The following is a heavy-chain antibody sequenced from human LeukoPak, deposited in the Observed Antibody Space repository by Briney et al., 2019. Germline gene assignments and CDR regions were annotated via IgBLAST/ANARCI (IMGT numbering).Heavy chain of an antibody. J-gene: IGHJ4*02. CDR2: ISGSGGST. Sequence: GGSLRLSCAASGFTFSSYAMSWVRQAPGKGLEWVSAISGSGGSTYYADSMKGRFPISRDNSKNTLYLQMNSLRAEDTAVYYCAKALQHIVVVTASPFDYWGQGTLVTVSS. V-gene: IGHV3-23*01. D-gene: IGHD2-21*02. CDR3: AKALQHIVVVTASPFDY. CDR1: GFTFSSYA.